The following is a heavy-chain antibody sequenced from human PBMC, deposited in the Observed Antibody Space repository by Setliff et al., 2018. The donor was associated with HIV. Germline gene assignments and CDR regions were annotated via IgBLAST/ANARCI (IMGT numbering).Heavy chain of an antibody. V-gene: IGHV3-11*01. J-gene: IGHJ2*01. CDR2: IDSSDGPT. D-gene: IGHD2-21*02. Sequence: GGSLRLSCAASRFTISDFHMSWIRQAPGKGLEWISYIDSSDGPTYYADSVKGRFSMSRDNTKNSLYLHMDSLRADDTAVYYCAREPRGTAAYWYFDLWGRGTLVTVS. CDR1: RFTISDFH. CDR3: AREPRGTAAYWYFDL.